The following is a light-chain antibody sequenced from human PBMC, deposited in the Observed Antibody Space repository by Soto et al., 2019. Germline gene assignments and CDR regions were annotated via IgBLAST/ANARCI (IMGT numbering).Light chain of an antibody. Sequence: RVTQSPSSVSASVGDRVTITCRASQSISSWLAWYQQKPGKAPKLLIYDASSLESGVPSRFSGSGSGTEFTLTISSLQPDDFATYYCQQYNSYWTFGQGTKVDIK. CDR1: QSISSW. CDR2: DAS. V-gene: IGKV1-5*01. CDR3: QQYNSYWT. J-gene: IGKJ1*01.